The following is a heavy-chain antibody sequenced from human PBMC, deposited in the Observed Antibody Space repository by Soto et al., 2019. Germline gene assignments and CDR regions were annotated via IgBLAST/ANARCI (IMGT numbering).Heavy chain of an antibody. J-gene: IGHJ4*02. D-gene: IGHD6-19*01. CDR3: AHIVVAGLGYYFDY. CDR1: GFSRSSTRMA. V-gene: IGHV2-5*02. Sequence: QITLKESGPPLVKPTQTLTLTCTFSGFSRSSTRMAVGWIRQPPGKALEWLALIYWDDDKRYSPFLKSRLTISQDTSKNQVVLTMSNMDPVDKARYYCAHIVVAGLGYYFDYWCQGTLVTVSS. CDR2: IYWDDDK.